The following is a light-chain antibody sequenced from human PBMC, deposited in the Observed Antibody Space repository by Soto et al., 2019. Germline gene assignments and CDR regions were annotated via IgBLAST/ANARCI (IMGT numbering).Light chain of an antibody. CDR1: QSISNH. Sequence: DIQMTQSPSSLCASLGDRVIITFLASQSISNHLNWYQQKPGKAPKLLIFAASSLQSGVPSRFSGSRSGPDFTLTISSLQPEDFATYYCQQSYSSPPTFGQGTKVDI. V-gene: IGKV1-39*01. CDR3: QQSYSSPPT. CDR2: AAS. J-gene: IGKJ1*01.